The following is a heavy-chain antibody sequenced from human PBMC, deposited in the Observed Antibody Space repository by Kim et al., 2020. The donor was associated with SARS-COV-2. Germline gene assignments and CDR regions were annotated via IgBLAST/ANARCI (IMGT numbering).Heavy chain of an antibody. CDR2: IRSKAYGGTT. J-gene: IGHJ6*03. Sequence: GGSLRLSCTASGFTFGDYAMSWVRQAPGKGLEWVGFIRSKAYGGTTEYAASVKGRFTISRDDSKSIAYLQMNSLKTEDTAVYYCTRDGYKSGYDPQTYYYYYYMDVWGKGTTVTVSS. D-gene: IGHD5-12*01. V-gene: IGHV3-49*04. CDR1: GFTFGDYA. CDR3: TRDGYKSGYDPQTYYYYYYMDV.